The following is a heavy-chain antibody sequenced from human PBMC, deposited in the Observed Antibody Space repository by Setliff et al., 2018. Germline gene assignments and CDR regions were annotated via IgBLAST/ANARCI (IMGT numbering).Heavy chain of an antibody. V-gene: IGHV3-9*01. CDR1: GFKFDDHV. Sequence: AGGSLRLSCVASGFKFDDHVMYWVRQVPGKGLEWVAGITWNSDNTGYADSVKGRFTISRDNAKNSLSLQMNSLRVEDAAVYYCATSDWYAAFDHWGQGTLVTVSS. CDR2: ITWNSDNT. D-gene: IGHD6-19*01. J-gene: IGHJ4*02. CDR3: ATSDWYAAFDH.